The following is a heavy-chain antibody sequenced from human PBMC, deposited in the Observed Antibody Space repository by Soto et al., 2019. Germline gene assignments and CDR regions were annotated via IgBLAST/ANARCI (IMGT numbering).Heavy chain of an antibody. CDR2: ISGSGGST. CDR1: GFTFSSYA. J-gene: IGHJ6*02. D-gene: IGHD3-22*01. V-gene: IGHV3-23*01. Sequence: PGGSLRLSCAASGFTFSSYAMSWVRQAPGKGLEWVSAISGSGGSTYYADSVKGRFTISRDNSKNTLYLQMNSLRAEDTAVYYCAKDNSPYYYDSSGYYGMDVWGQGTTVTVSS. CDR3: AKDNSPYYYDSSGYYGMDV.